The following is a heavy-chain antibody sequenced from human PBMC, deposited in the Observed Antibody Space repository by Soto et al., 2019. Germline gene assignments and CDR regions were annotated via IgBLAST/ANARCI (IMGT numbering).Heavy chain of an antibody. V-gene: IGHV3-23*01. CDR1: KFTFSTYG. CDR2: ITGSGGTT. CDR3: ARDRGCSSATCYLVGYYYYGMDV. J-gene: IGHJ6*02. Sequence: GGSLRLSCAASKFTFSTYGMDWVRQAPGKGLEWVSGITGSGGTTYYADSVKGRFTISRDNSKNTLYLQINSLRDEDTAVYYCARDRGCSSATCYLVGYYYYGMDVWGQGTTVTVSS. D-gene: IGHD2-2*01.